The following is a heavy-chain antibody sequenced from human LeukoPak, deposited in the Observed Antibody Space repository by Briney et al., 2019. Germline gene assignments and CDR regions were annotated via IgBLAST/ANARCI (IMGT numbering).Heavy chain of an antibody. D-gene: IGHD6-13*01. CDR3: ARDHDSSSPLKSGLFDY. V-gene: IGHV3-30-3*01. CDR2: ISYDGSNK. Sequence: GGSLRLSCAASGFTFSSYAMHWVRQAPGKGLEWVAVISYDGSNKYYADSVKGRFTISRDNSKNTLYLQMNSLRAEDTAVYYCARDHDSSSPLKSGLFDYWGQGTLVTVSS. CDR1: GFTFSSYA. J-gene: IGHJ4*02.